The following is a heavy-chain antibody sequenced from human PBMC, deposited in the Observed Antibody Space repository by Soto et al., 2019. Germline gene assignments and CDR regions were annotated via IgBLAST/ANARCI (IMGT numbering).Heavy chain of an antibody. V-gene: IGHV4-30-2*06. D-gene: IGHD3-22*01. CDR1: GGSISSGGYS. Sequence: QLQLQESGSGLVRPSQTLSLSCAASGGSISSGGYSWNWIRQSPGKGLQWIGYIYHGGSTYSHPSLESRVTLSVDTSKTQFAVRLNSVIAADTAVYYCARDRRSLYHDGSGLDYWGQGILVTVSS. J-gene: IGHJ4*02. CDR3: ARDRRSLYHDGSGLDY. CDR2: IYHGGST.